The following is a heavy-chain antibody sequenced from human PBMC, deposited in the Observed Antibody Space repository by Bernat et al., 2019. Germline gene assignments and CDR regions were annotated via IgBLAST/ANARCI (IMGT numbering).Heavy chain of an antibody. V-gene: IGHV3-30-3*01. Sequence: QVQLVESGGGVVQPGRSLRLSCAASGFTFSSYAMHWVRQAPGKGLEWVTVISFDGSNKNYADSVKGRFTISRDNYNNTLYLQMNSLRPEDTAEYYCASRCNWGQGTLVTVSS. CDR3: ASRCN. CDR2: ISFDGSNK. CDR1: GFTFSSYA. J-gene: IGHJ4*02.